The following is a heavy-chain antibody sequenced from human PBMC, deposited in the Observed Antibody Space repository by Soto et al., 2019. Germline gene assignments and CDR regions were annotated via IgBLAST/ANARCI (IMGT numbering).Heavy chain of an antibody. J-gene: IGHJ4*02. Sequence: EVQLVESGGGLVQPGGSLRLSCAGSGFTLSDHYIDWVRQAPGKALEWVGRFRDKPQGYSTAYAASVKGRFTTSRDESKNSAYLQMNSLKTEDTAVYYCVRATYFSDSSGYTRCLDYWGQGTLVTVSS. CDR1: GFTLSDHY. V-gene: IGHV3-72*01. CDR3: VRATYFSDSSGYTRCLDY. CDR2: FRDKPQGYST. D-gene: IGHD3-22*01.